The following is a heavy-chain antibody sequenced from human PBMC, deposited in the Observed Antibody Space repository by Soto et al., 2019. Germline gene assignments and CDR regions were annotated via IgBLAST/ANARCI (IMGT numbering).Heavy chain of an antibody. CDR1: GYTFTSYG. Sequence: QVQLVQSGAEVKKPGASVKVSCKASGYTFTSYGISWVRQAPGQGLEWMGWISAYNGNTNYAQKLQGRVTMTTDTSTSTAYMELRSLRSDDTAVYYCARDFVGDEGLGELSLYRRDYWGQGTLVTVSS. V-gene: IGHV1-18*01. CDR3: ARDFVGDEGLGELSLYRRDY. D-gene: IGHD3-16*02. J-gene: IGHJ4*02. CDR2: ISAYNGNT.